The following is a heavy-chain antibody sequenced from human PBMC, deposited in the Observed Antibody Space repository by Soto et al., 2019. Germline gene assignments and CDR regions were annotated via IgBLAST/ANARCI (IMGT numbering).Heavy chain of an antibody. J-gene: IGHJ4*02. CDR2: ISASGGDT. D-gene: IGHD6-19*01. CDR1: GFTFSTYV. Sequence: EVQLLESGGGLVQPGGSLRLSCAASGFTFSTYVMTWVRQAPGKGLEWVSAISASGGDTYYADYVKGRSSISRDNSKKTLYLQMNSLRVEDTAIYYCAQGGWLDDYGAKGTLVTVSA. V-gene: IGHV3-23*01. CDR3: AQGGWLDDY.